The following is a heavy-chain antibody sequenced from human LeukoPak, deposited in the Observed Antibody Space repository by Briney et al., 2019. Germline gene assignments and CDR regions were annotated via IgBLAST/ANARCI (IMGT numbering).Heavy chain of an antibody. CDR2: LRYTGET. D-gene: IGHD5-12*01. CDR3: ARDAGNSGYGCDL. V-gene: IGHV3-48*01. CDR1: GFTFSQYS. Sequence: SGGSLRLSCAASGFTFSQYSISWVRQAPGKGLEWVSHLRYTGETFYADSVKGRFTISRDNVRNSLYLQMNSLRAEDTAMYYCARDAGNSGYGCDLWGQGTLVTVSS. J-gene: IGHJ5*02.